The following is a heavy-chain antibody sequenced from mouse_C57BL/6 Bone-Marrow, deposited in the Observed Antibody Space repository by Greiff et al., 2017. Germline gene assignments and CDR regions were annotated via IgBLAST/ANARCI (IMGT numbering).Heavy chain of an antibody. CDR2: ISNGGGST. CDR1: GFTFSDYY. CDR3: AREWYAMDY. V-gene: IGHV5-12*01. J-gene: IGHJ4*01. Sequence: EVHLVESGGGLVQPGGSLKLSCAASGFTFSDYYMYWVRQTPEKRLEWVAYISNGGGSTYYPDTVKGRFTISRDNAKNTLYLQMSRLKSEDTAMYYCAREWYAMDYWGQGTSVTVSS.